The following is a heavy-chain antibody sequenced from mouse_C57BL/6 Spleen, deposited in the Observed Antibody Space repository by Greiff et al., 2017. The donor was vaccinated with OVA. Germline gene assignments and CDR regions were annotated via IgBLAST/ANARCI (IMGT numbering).Heavy chain of an antibody. CDR1: GFTFSDYY. CDR2: INYDGSST. Sequence: EVKLMESEGGLVQPGSSMKLSCTASGFTFSDYYMAWVRQVPEKGLEWVANINYDGSSTYYLDSLKSRFIISRDNAKNILYLQMSSLKSEDTATYYCARKGYSNYFDYWGQGTTLTVSS. V-gene: IGHV5-16*01. CDR3: ARKGYSNYFDY. D-gene: IGHD2-5*01. J-gene: IGHJ2*01.